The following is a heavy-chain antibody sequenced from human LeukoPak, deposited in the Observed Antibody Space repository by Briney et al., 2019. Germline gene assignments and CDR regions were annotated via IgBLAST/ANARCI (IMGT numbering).Heavy chain of an antibody. D-gene: IGHD6-19*01. CDR3: ARISIAVAVWY. CDR2: ISSSGSTI. V-gene: IGHV3-48*03. CDR1: GFTFSSYE. Sequence: GGSLRLSCAASGFTFSSYEMNWVRQAPGKGLEWVSYISSSGSTIYYADSVKGRFTISRDNAKNSLYLQMNSLRAEDTAVYYCARISIAVAVWYWGQGNLVTVSS. J-gene: IGHJ4*02.